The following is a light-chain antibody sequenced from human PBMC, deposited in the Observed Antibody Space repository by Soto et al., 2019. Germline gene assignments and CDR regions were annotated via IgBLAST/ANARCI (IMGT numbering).Light chain of an antibody. CDR3: QHCDYLPI. J-gene: IGKJ3*01. Sequence: DIQMTQSPSSLSASVGDRLTITCQASHAITSYLNWYQHKPGKAPKLLIYDASILEAGVPPRFSGSGSGTDFTLTISGPQPEDVATYYCQHCDYLPIFGPGTTVDFK. CDR2: DAS. V-gene: IGKV1-33*01. CDR1: HAITSY.